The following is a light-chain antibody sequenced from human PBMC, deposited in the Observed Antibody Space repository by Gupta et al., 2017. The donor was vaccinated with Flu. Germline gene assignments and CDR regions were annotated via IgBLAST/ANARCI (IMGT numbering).Light chain of an antibody. CDR1: QSVSSN. Sequence: EIVMTQSPATLSVSPGERATLSCRASQSVSSNLAWYQQKPGQAPRLLIYGASTRATGIPARFIGSGSGTEFTLTISSLQSEDFAVYYCQQYNNRPPSTFGQGTRLEMK. CDR3: QQYNNRPPST. J-gene: IGKJ5*01. CDR2: GAS. V-gene: IGKV3-15*01.